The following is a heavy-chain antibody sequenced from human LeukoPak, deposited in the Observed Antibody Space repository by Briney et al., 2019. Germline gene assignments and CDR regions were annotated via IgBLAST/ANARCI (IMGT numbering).Heavy chain of an antibody. D-gene: IGHD3-22*01. V-gene: IGHV4-39*01. CDR1: GGSISSSSYY. CDR3: AIYYYDSSGYYYRY. J-gene: IGHJ4*02. Sequence: SETLSLTCTVSGGSISSSSYYWGWIRQPPGEGLEWIGSIHYSGSTYYNPSLKSRVTISVDTSKNQFSLKLSSVTAADTAVYYCAIYYYDSSGYYYRYWGQGTLVTVSS. CDR2: IHYSGST.